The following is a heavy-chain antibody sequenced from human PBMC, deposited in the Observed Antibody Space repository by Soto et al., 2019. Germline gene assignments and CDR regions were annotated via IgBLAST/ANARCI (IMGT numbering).Heavy chain of an antibody. V-gene: IGHV3-48*02. D-gene: IGHD2-2*01. J-gene: IGHJ4*02. Sequence: VGSLRLSCAASGFTFSSYSMNWVRQAPGKGLEWVSYISSSSSTIYYADSVKGRFTISRDNAKNSLYLQMNSLRDEDTAVYYCARDLGVTQAAAIPFDYWGQGTLVTVSS. CDR1: GFTFSSYS. CDR2: ISSSSSTI. CDR3: ARDLGVTQAAAIPFDY.